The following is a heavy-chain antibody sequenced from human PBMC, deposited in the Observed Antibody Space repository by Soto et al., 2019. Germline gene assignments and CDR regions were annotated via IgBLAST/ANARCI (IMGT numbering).Heavy chain of an antibody. Sequence: QVQLVESGGGVVQPGRSLRLSCAASGFTFSNYGMHWVRQAPGKGLEWVAVISYDGSNKYYADSVKGRFTISRDKSTNTLYLQMNSLRSEDTAVYYCAKDRSAANTAMVAYYFDYWGQGTLVTVSS. V-gene: IGHV3-30*18. CDR2: ISYDGSNK. J-gene: IGHJ4*02. CDR1: GFTFSNYG. D-gene: IGHD5-18*01. CDR3: AKDRSAANTAMVAYYFDY.